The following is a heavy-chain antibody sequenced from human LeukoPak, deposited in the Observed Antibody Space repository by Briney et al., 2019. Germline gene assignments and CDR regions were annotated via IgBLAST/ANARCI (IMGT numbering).Heavy chain of an antibody. Sequence: GASVKVSCKASGGTFSSYAISWVRQAPGQGLEWVGGIIPIFGTANYAQKFQGRVTITADESTSTAYMELSSLRSEGTAVYYCATGSGWSPGGNWFDPWGQGTLVTVSS. CDR3: ATGSGWSPGGNWFDP. J-gene: IGHJ5*02. CDR2: IIPIFGTA. V-gene: IGHV1-69*13. D-gene: IGHD6-19*01. CDR1: GGTFSSYA.